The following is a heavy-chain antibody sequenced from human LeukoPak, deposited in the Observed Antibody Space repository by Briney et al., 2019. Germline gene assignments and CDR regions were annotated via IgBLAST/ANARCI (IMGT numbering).Heavy chain of an antibody. J-gene: IGHJ5*02. CDR2: INPNSGGT. CDR3: ARVRCSSTSCYNPRWFDP. V-gene: IGHV1-2*02. D-gene: IGHD2-2*02. CDR1: GYTSTGYY. Sequence: GASVKVSCKASGYTSTGYYMHWVRQAPGQGLEWMGWINPNSGGTNYAQKFQGRVTMTRDTSISTAYMELSRLRSDDTAVYYCARVRCSSTSCYNPRWFDPWGQGTLVTVSS.